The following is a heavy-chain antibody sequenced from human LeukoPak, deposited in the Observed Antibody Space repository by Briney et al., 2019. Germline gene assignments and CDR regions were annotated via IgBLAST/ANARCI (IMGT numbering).Heavy chain of an antibody. J-gene: IGHJ4*02. V-gene: IGHV3-21*01. Sequence: GSLRLLCAASGFTFSSYSMNWVRQAPGKGLEWVSSISSSSSYIYYADSVKGRFTISRDNAKNSLYLQMNSLRAEDTAVYYCARDLTATIVVARRGFDYWGQGTLVTVSS. CDR3: ARDLTATIVVARRGFDY. D-gene: IGHD3-22*01. CDR2: ISSSSSYI. CDR1: GFTFSSYS.